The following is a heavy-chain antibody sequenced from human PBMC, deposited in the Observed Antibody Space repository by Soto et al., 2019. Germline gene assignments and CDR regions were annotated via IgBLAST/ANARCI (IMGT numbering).Heavy chain of an antibody. Sequence: SPLKGSCKASGYTFTSYDINCVRHATGQGFEYLGWMNPNSGNTGYVKKFQGRVTMTRDTSMSTAYMELSSLRSEDTAVYYCARAPYGSGSYSADYFDYWGQGTLVTVSS. CDR1: GYTFTSYD. CDR2: MNPNSGNT. CDR3: ARAPYGSGSYSADYFDY. J-gene: IGHJ4*02. V-gene: IGHV1-8*01. D-gene: IGHD3-10*01.